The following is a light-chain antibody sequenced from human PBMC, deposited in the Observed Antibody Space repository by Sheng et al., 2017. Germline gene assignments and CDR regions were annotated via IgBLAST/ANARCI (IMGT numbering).Light chain of an antibody. Sequence: QSVLTQPPSASGTPGQRVTISCSGSTSNIGSNTVNWYQHLPGTAPKLLIYKSNERPSGVPDRFSGSKSGTSASLAISGLQSEDEADYYCAAWDDSLNGVLFGGGTKLTVL. CDR2: KSN. CDR1: TSNIGSNT. J-gene: IGLJ3*02. CDR3: AAWDDSLNGVL. V-gene: IGLV1-44*01.